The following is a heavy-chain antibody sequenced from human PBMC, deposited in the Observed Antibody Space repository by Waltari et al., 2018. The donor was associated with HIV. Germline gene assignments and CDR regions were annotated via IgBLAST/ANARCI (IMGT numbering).Heavy chain of an antibody. CDR3: ASGVEMATTGDY. J-gene: IGHJ4*02. V-gene: IGHV1-69*01. Sequence: QVQLVQSGAEVKKPGSSVKASCTASGGTSTSFAFGRVRQALGQGLEWMGGIIPISDTTHYAQNFQGRVTITADESTSTAYMELSSLRSEDTAVYYCASGVEMATTGDYWGQGTLVTVSS. CDR2: IIPISDTT. CDR1: GGTSTSFA. D-gene: IGHD2-8*01.